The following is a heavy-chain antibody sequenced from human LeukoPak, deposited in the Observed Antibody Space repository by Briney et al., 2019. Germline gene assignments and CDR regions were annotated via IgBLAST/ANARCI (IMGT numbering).Heavy chain of an antibody. D-gene: IGHD1-26*01. V-gene: IGHV3-30-3*01. Sequence: PGGSLRLSCAASGFTFSSYAMHWVRQAPGKGLEWVAVLSYDGSNKHHADSVKGRLTISRDNSKNTLYLQVNSLRAEDTAVYYCAREGIVGATGFDYWGQGTLVTVSS. J-gene: IGHJ4*02. CDR2: LSYDGSNK. CDR1: GFTFSSYA. CDR3: AREGIVGATGFDY.